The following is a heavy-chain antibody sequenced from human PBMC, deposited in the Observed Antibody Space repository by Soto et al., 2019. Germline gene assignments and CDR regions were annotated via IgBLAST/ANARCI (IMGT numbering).Heavy chain of an antibody. CDR3: ARSRDGYSFYFYYGMDG. Sequence: QVQLVESGGGVVQPGRSLRLSCTASGFIFTSYGMHWVRQAPGKRLEWMALILHDGSAEYYADSVKGRFTISRDNSKNTRYLHMNSLTAEYTAVYYCARSRDGYSFYFYYGMDGWGQGTTVTVSS. V-gene: IGHV3-30*03. CDR1: GFIFTSYG. CDR2: ILHDGSAE. D-gene: IGHD4-4*01. J-gene: IGHJ6*02.